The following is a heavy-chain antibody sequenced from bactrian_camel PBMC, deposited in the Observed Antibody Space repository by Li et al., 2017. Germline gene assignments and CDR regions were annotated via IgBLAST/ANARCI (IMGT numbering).Heavy chain of an antibody. CDR3: AARDTGLCEIMSAYNY. CDR1: TPITLRC. V-gene: IGHV3S54*01. CDR2: IYTGGGST. J-gene: IGHJ4*01. Sequence: VQLVESGGGSVRAGGSLTLACHSSTPITLRCLAWFRQAPGQEREGVAAIYTGGGSTWYADSAKGRFTISYDNAKNTMSLQMNSLKPEDSGMYYCAARDTGLCEIMSAYNYWGQGTQVTVS. D-gene: IGHD5*01.